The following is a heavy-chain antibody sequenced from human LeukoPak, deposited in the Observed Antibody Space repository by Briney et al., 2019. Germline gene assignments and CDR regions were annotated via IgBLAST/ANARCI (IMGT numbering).Heavy chain of an antibody. V-gene: IGHV4-34*01. J-gene: IGHJ5*02. CDR2: INHSGST. CDR1: GGSFSGYY. CDR3: ARATVTTPYNWFDP. D-gene: IGHD4-11*01. Sequence: PSETLSLTCAVYGGSFSGYYWSWIRQPPGKGLEWIGEINHSGSTNYNPSLKSRVTLSVDTSKNQFSLKLSSVTAADTAVYYCARATVTTPYNWFDPWGQGTLVTVSS.